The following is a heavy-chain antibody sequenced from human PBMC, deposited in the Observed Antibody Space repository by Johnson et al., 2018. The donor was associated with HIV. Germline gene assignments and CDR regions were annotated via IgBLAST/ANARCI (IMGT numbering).Heavy chain of an antibody. V-gene: IGHV3-NL1*01. CDR1: GFIFSSYG. Sequence: QVQLVESGGGVVQPGRSLRLSCAASGFIFSSYGMHWVRQAPGKGLAWVSAISGSGGSTSYADSVKGRFTISRDNAKNSLYLQMNSLRAEDTALYYCAKDMDRYYDFDAFDIWGQGTMVTVSS. CDR3: AKDMDRYYDFDAFDI. D-gene: IGHD3-3*01. J-gene: IGHJ3*02. CDR2: ISGSGGST.